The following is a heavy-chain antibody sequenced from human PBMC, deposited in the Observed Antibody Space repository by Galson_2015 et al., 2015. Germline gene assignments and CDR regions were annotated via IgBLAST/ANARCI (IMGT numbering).Heavy chain of an antibody. D-gene: IGHD6-13*01. CDR2: IYHSGNT. CDR1: GDSISSRNW. CDR3: ARAAGSSWYVSPSSII. J-gene: IGHJ3*02. V-gene: IGHV4-4*02. Sequence: ETLSLTCAVSGDSISSRNWWSWVRQPPGRGLEWIGEIYHSGNTNYNPFLKSRVTISVDKSKNQFSLKLNSVTAADTAVYYCARAAGSSWYVSPSSIIWGQGTMVTVSS.